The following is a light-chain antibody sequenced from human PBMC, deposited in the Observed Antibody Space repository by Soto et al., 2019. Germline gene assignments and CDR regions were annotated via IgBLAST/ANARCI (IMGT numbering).Light chain of an antibody. CDR2: DVS. J-gene: IGLJ3*02. CDR3: CSYAGSYNLEV. Sequence: QSVLTQPRSVSGSPGQSVTISCTGTSSDVGGYNYVSWYQQHPGKAPKLMIYDVSKRPSGVPDRFSGSKSGSSASLTISGLQAEDEADYYCCSYAGSYNLEVFGGGTKLTVL. V-gene: IGLV2-11*01. CDR1: SSDVGGYNY.